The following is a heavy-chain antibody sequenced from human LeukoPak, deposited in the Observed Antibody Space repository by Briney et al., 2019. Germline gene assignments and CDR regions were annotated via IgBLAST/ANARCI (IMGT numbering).Heavy chain of an antibody. CDR2: ISGSGGST. Sequence: GGSLRLSCAASGFTFSSYAMSWVRQAPGKGLEWVSAISGSGGSTYYADSVKGRFTISRDNSKNTLYLQMNSLRAEDTAVYYCAKAPKGYCSGGSCYGLAEIDYWGQGTLATVSS. D-gene: IGHD2-15*01. J-gene: IGHJ4*02. CDR3: AKAPKGYCSGGSCYGLAEIDY. V-gene: IGHV3-23*01. CDR1: GFTFSSYA.